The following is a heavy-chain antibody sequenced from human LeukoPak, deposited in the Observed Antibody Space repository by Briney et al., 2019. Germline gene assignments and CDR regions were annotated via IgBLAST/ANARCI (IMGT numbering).Heavy chain of an antibody. V-gene: IGHV4-59*01. D-gene: IGHD4-17*01. CDR1: GGSISSYY. Sequence: SETLSLTCTVSGGSISSYYWTWIRQPPGKGLEWIGYIYYSGSTNYNPSLKSRVTISVDTSKNQFSLKLRSVTAADTAVYCCARTVGYGDYHWFDPWGQGTLVTVSS. CDR3: ARTVGYGDYHWFDP. J-gene: IGHJ5*02. CDR2: IYYSGST.